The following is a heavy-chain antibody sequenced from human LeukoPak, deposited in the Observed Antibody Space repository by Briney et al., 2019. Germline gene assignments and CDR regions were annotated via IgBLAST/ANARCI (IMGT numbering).Heavy chain of an antibody. Sequence: PSATLSLTCSVSGDSISSRNWWTWVRQTPEKGLEWIGEIFHTGSTNYNPSVEGRVTISIDKSTNHFSLMLTSVTAADTALYYCARGMWFDTLFSAFDVWGQGKMVSVSS. CDR1: GDSISSRNW. J-gene: IGHJ3*01. D-gene: IGHD3-10*01. V-gene: IGHV4-4*02. CDR3: ARGMWFDTLFSAFDV. CDR2: IFHTGST.